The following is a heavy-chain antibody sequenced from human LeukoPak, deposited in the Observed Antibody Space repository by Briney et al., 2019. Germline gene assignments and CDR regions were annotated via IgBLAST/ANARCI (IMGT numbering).Heavy chain of an antibody. CDR1: GFTFDDYA. D-gene: IGHD3-9*01. V-gene: IGHV3-9*01. J-gene: IGHJ4*02. CDR2: ISWNSGSI. CDR3: AKLPNYDILTGYSFDY. Sequence: GRSLRLSCAASGFTFDDYAMHWVRQAPGKGLEWVSGISWNSGSIGYADSVKGRFTISRDDAKNSLCLQMNSLRAEDTALYYCAKLPNYDILTGYSFDYWGQGTLVTVSS.